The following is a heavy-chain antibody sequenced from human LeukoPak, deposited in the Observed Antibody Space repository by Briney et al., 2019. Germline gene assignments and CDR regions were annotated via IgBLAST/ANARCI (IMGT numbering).Heavy chain of an antibody. Sequence: GGSLRLSCAASGFAFSNTWMSWVRQVPGKGLEWVGRIKSKTDGGTADYTTRVKGRFTFSRDDSKNTLYLQMNSLKIEDTAVYYCTTSPYYDSGDYWGQGALVIVSS. CDR3: TTSPYYDSGDY. D-gene: IGHD3-22*01. CDR2: IKSKTDGGTA. V-gene: IGHV3-15*01. J-gene: IGHJ4*02. CDR1: GFAFSNTW.